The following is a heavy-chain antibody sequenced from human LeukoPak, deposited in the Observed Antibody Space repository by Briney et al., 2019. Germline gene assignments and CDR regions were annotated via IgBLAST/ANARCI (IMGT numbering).Heavy chain of an antibody. D-gene: IGHD3-9*01. J-gene: IGHJ5*02. V-gene: IGHV4-39*01. CDR1: GGSVSSSDDY. Sequence: SETLSLTCTVSGGSVSSSDDYWGWVRQPPGKGLEWIGSRSHGGSSYYNPSLKSRVTISVDTSKNQFSLTLNAVTDADTAVYYCATLTGSEYDILTGYNWFDPWGQGTLVTVSS. CDR3: ATLTGSEYDILTGYNWFDP. CDR2: RSHGGSS.